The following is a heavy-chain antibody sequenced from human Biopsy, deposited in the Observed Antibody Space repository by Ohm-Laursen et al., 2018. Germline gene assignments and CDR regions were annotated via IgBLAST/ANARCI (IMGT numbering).Heavy chain of an antibody. Sequence: SETLSLTCTVSGGSISNYYWSWIRKPAGKGLEWIGRIYSSGSTNYNPSLKSRVTMSVDTSKNQFSLILSSMTAADTAVYYCAREPRIAAVAYFDPWGQGTLVTVSS. CDR2: IYSSGST. CDR3: AREPRIAAVAYFDP. V-gene: IGHV4-4*07. D-gene: IGHD6-13*01. J-gene: IGHJ5*02. CDR1: GGSISNYY.